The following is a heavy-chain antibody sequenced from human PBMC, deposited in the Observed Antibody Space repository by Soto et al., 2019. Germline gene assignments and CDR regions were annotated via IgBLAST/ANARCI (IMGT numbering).Heavy chain of an antibody. J-gene: IGHJ4*02. CDR3: ARNLATGDY. CDR1: GYTFTSYY. D-gene: IGHD1-1*01. Sequence: QVQLVQSGAEVKKPGASVKLSCKASGYTFTSYYIHWVRQAPGQGLEWMAIMNPNGGSTNYAQKFQGRVTVTRDTSTSTVYMELTSLRSEDTAVYYCARNLATGDYWGQGTLVTVSS. V-gene: IGHV1-46*01. CDR2: MNPNGGST.